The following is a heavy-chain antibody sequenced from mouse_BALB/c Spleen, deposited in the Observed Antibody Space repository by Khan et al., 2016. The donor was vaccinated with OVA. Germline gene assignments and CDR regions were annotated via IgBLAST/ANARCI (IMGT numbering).Heavy chain of an antibody. CDR2: INPSTGYT. J-gene: IGHJ2*01. D-gene: IGHD1-1*01. CDR3: ARRGLRWDFDY. V-gene: IGHV1-7*01. Sequence: VQLQESGAELAKPGASVKMSCKASGYTFINYWILWVKQRPGQGLEWIGYINPSTGYTEYNQNFKDKATLTADKSSSTAYMQLSSLTSEGSAVYYCARRGLRWDFDYWGQGTTLTVSS. CDR1: GYTFINYW.